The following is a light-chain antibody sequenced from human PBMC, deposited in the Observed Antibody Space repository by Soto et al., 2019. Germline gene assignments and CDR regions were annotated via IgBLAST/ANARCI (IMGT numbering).Light chain of an antibody. CDR1: QSVSSY. V-gene: IGKV3-11*01. CDR3: QQYNNWPPWT. Sequence: EIVLTQSPATLSLSPGERATLSCRASQSVSSYLALYQQKPGQAPRLLIYDASNRATGIPARFSGSGSGTDFTLTISSLEPEDFAVYYCQQYNNWPPWTFGQGTKVDIK. J-gene: IGKJ1*01. CDR2: DAS.